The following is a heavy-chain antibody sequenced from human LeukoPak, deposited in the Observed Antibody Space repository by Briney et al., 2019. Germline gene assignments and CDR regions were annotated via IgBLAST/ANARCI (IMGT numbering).Heavy chain of an antibody. D-gene: IGHD3-22*01. CDR3: ARVPEYYDSSFFDY. CDR1: GDSINAYY. CDR2: INHCGST. V-gene: IGHV4-34*01. J-gene: IGHJ4*02. Sequence: PSETLSLTCTVSGDSINAYYWYWIRQPPGKGLEWIGEINHCGSTNYNPSLKSRATISVDTSKNQFSLKLSSVTAADTAVYYCARVPEYYDSSFFDYWGQGTLVTVSS.